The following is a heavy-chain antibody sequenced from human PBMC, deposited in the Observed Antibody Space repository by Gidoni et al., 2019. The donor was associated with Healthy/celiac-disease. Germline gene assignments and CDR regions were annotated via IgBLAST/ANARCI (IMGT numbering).Heavy chain of an antibody. J-gene: IGHJ4*02. Sequence: QVQLVESGGGVVQPGRSLRLSCADSGFTFSSYAMHWVRQAPGKGREWVAVISYDGSNKYYADSVKGRFTISRDNSKNTLYLQMNSLRAEDTAVYYCARAQSSSWPTYYFDYWGQGTLVTVSS. CDR3: ARAQSSSWPTYYFDY. V-gene: IGHV3-30-3*01. CDR1: GFTFSSYA. D-gene: IGHD6-13*01. CDR2: ISYDGSNK.